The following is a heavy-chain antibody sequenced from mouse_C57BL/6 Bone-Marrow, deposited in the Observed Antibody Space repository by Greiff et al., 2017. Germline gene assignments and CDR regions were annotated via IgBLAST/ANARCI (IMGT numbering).Heavy chain of an antibody. CDR1: GYTFTSYW. CDR3: ANYYGSSYWFAY. CDR2: IHPNSGST. Sequence: QVQLQQPGAELVKPGASVKLSCKASGYTFTSYWMHWVKQRPGKGLEWIGMIHPNSGSTNYNETFKSKATLTVDKSSSTAYMQLSSLTSEDSAVYYCANYYGSSYWFAYWGQGTLVTVSA. V-gene: IGHV1-64*01. J-gene: IGHJ3*01. D-gene: IGHD1-1*01.